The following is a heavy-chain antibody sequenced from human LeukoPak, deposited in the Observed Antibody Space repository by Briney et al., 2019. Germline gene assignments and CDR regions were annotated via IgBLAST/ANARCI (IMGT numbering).Heavy chain of an antibody. CDR3: AKGLVEWRGAFDI. D-gene: IGHD3-3*01. Sequence: GVLRLSCAASGFTFSNYAMSWVRQAPGKGLEWVSAISGSSGNTYYADSVKGRFTISRDNSKNTLYLQMNSLRAEDTALYYCAKGLVEWRGAFDIWGQGTMVTVSS. V-gene: IGHV3-23*01. J-gene: IGHJ3*02. CDR2: ISGSSGNT. CDR1: GFTFSNYA.